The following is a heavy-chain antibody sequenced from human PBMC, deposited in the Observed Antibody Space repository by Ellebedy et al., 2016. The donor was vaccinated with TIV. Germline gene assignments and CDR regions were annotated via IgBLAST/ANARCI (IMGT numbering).Heavy chain of an antibody. J-gene: IGHJ4*02. Sequence: GESLKISCATSGFTFNYAWMSWVRQAPGKGLEWVANIKEDGSEAYYVDSVKGRFTISRDNAKNSLYLQMRNLRAEDTAVFYCARAGGRHSTGSGFYWGQGTRVTVST. V-gene: IGHV3-7*03. CDR2: IKEDGSEA. D-gene: IGHD2-2*01. CDR3: ARAGGRHSTGSGFY. CDR1: GFTFNYAW.